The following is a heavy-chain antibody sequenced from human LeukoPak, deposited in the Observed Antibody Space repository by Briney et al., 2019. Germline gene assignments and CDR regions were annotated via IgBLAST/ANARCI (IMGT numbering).Heavy chain of an antibody. Sequence: SETLSLTCAVYGGSLSGYYWNWIRQSPGKGLEWIGEINHSGRTNYNPSLKSRVTISVDTSKNQLSLKLNSVTAADTAVYYCARGGGYHHSLEYWGQGTLVTVSS. CDR1: GGSLSGYY. CDR3: ARGGGYHHSLEY. D-gene: IGHD3-22*01. CDR2: INHSGRT. J-gene: IGHJ4*02. V-gene: IGHV4-34*01.